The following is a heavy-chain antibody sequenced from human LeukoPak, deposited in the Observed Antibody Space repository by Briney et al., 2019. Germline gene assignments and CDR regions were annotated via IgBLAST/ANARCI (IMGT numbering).Heavy chain of an antibody. Sequence: GGSLRLSCGISGFIFSSSWMNWVRQAPGKGLEWVANINQDGSEYYYVDSVKGRFTISRDNAKNSLYLQMNSLRADDTAVYYRGREPGLAVADYWGQGTLVTVSS. CDR2: INQDGSEY. V-gene: IGHV3-7*01. CDR3: GREPGLAVADY. J-gene: IGHJ4*02. CDR1: GFIFSSSW. D-gene: IGHD6-19*01.